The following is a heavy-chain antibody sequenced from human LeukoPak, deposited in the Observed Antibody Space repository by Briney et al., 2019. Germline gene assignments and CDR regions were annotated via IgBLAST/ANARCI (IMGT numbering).Heavy chain of an antibody. Sequence: SETLSLTCAVYGRSFSGYYWSWIRQPPGKGLEWIGEINHSGSTNYNPSLKSRVTISVDTSKNQFSLKLSSVTAADTAVYYCARGVFFWSGPTKGWFDPWGQGTLVTVSS. CDR3: ARGVFFWSGPTKGWFDP. J-gene: IGHJ5*02. CDR2: INHSGST. CDR1: GRSFSGYY. V-gene: IGHV4-34*01. D-gene: IGHD3-3*01.